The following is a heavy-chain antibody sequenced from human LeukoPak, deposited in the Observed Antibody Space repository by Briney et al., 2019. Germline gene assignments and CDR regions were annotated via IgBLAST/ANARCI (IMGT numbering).Heavy chain of an antibody. CDR1: GFTFSPSW. CDR2: TNGDGTDT. CDR3: TRDSHGGVDY. Sequence: GGSLRLSCAASGFTFSPSWMHWVRQAPGMGLEWVSRTNGDGTDTIYADSVEGRFTISRDNAKNTLYLQMNSLRAEDTAVYYCTRDSHGGVDYWGQGTLVTVSS. V-gene: IGHV3-74*01. D-gene: IGHD3-10*01. J-gene: IGHJ4*02.